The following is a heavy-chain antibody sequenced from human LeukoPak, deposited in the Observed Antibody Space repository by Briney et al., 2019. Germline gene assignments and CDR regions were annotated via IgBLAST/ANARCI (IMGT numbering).Heavy chain of an antibody. CDR1: GYTFTSFG. CDR2: ISAYNGNT. V-gene: IGHV1-18*01. D-gene: IGHD2-15*01. CDR3: ARVYRPGLVADGFDY. J-gene: IGHJ4*02. Sequence: GASVKVSGKASGYTFTSFGISWVRQAPGQGLEWMGWISAYNGNTNYTQKLQGRVTMTTDTSTSTAYMELRSLRSDDTAVYYCARVYRPGLVADGFDYWGQGTLVTVSS.